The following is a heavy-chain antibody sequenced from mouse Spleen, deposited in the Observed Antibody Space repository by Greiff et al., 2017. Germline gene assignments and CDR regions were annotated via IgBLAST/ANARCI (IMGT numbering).Heavy chain of an antibody. V-gene: IGHV1-77*01. CDR2: IGPGSGSS. CDR1: GYTFTDFY. Sequence: QVQLQQSGAELVKPGASVKMSCKASGYTFTDFYINWVRQRPGQGLEWIGKIGPGSGSSYYNENFKGKATLTADKSSSTAYMQLSSLTSEDSAVYFCATALFMDYWGQGTSVTVSS. CDR3: ATALFMDY. J-gene: IGHJ4*01.